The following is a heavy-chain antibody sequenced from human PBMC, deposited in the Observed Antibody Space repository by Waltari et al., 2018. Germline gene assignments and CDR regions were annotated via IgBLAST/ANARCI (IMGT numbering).Heavy chain of an antibody. Sequence: QVQLQESGPGLVKPSETLSLTCPVPGGSLSSYYWSWLRQPPGKGLEWIGYIYYSGSTNYNPSLKSRVTISVDTSKNQCSLKLSSVTAADTAVYYCARANDYGDYGEYYYYGMDVWGQGTTVTVSS. CDR3: ARANDYGDYGEYYYYGMDV. CDR1: GGSLSSYY. V-gene: IGHV4-59*01. D-gene: IGHD4-17*01. J-gene: IGHJ6*02. CDR2: IYYSGST.